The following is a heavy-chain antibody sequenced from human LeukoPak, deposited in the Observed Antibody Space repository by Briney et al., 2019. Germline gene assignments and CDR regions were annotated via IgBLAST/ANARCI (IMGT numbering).Heavy chain of an antibody. J-gene: IGHJ4*02. V-gene: IGHV3-7*03. D-gene: IGHD4-17*01. CDR3: AKAYGDYDVDYFDY. CDR1: GITFSGYW. CDR2: IKGDGSER. Sequence: TGGSLRLSCAVSGITFSGYWMNWVRQAPGEGLEWVGSIKGDGSERYYVDSVKGRFTISRDNAKNSLYLQMNSLRAEDTAVYYCAKAYGDYDVDYFDYWGQGTLVTVSS.